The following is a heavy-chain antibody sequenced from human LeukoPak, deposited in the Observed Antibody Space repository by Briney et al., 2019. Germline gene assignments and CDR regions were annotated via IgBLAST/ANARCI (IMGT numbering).Heavy chain of an antibody. V-gene: IGHV3-33*01. CDR1: GFTFSSYG. J-gene: IGHJ4*02. D-gene: IGHD3-22*01. CDR3: ARDGGYYCDSSGPIDY. CDR2: IWYDGSNK. Sequence: GGSLRLSCAASGFTFSSYGMHWVRQAPGKGLEWVAVIWYDGSNKYYADSVKGRFTISRDNSKNTLYLQMNSLRAEDTAVYYCARDGGYYCDSSGPIDYWGQGTLVTVSS.